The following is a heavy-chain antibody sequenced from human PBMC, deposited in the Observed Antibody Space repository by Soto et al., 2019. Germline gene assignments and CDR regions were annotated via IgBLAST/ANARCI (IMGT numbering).Heavy chain of an antibody. CDR1: GGSISSGGYY. J-gene: IGHJ6*02. CDR3: VRDLQYSRLFYGMDV. D-gene: IGHD6-13*01. V-gene: IGHV4-31*03. Sequence: PSETLSLTCTVSGGSISSGGYYWSWIRQHPGKGLEWIGYIYYSGSTYYNPSLKSRVTISVDTSKNQFSLKLSSVTAADTAVYYCVRDLQYSRLFYGMDVWGQGTTVTVSS. CDR2: IYYSGST.